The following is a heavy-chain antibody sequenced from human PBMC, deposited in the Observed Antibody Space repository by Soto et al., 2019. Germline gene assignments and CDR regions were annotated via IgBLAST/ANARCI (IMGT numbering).Heavy chain of an antibody. V-gene: IGHV4-34*01. CDR3: ARLIGYSGYDTYDY. CDR1: GGSFSGYY. CDR2: INHSGST. J-gene: IGHJ4*02. Sequence: SETLSLTCAVYGGSFSGYYWSWIRQPPGKGLEWIGEINHSGSTNYNPSLKSRVTISVDTSKNQFSLKLSSATAADTAVYYCARLIGYSGYDTYDYWGQGTLVTVSS. D-gene: IGHD5-12*01.